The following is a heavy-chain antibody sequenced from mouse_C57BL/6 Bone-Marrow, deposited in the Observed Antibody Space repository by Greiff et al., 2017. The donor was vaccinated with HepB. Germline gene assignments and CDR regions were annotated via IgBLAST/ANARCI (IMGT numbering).Heavy chain of an antibody. Sequence: EVHLVESGGGLVKPGGSLKLSCAASGFTFSSYAMSWVRQTPEKRLEWVATISDGGSYTYYPDNVKGRFTISRDDAKNNLYLQMSHLKSEDTAMYYCARVYYGSRGFAYWGQGTLVTVSA. D-gene: IGHD1-1*01. V-gene: IGHV5-4*01. CDR3: ARVYYGSRGFAY. CDR1: GFTFSSYA. J-gene: IGHJ3*01. CDR2: ISDGGSYT.